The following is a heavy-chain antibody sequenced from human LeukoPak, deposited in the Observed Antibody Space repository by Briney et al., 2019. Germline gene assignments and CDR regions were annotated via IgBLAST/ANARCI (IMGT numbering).Heavy chain of an antibody. J-gene: IGHJ6*02. CDR2: ISAYNGNT. D-gene: IGHD3-3*01. CDR1: GYTFTSYG. CDR3: ARGRPIGIFGVYYYYGMDV. V-gene: IGHV1-18*01. Sequence: ASVKVSCKASGYTFTSYGISWVRQAPGQGLEWMGWISAYNGNTNYAQKLQGRVTMTTDTSTSTAYMELRSLRSDDTAVYYCARGRPIGIFGVYYYYGMDVWGQGTTVTVSS.